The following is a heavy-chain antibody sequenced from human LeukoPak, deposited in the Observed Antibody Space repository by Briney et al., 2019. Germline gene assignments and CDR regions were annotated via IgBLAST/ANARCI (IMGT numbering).Heavy chain of an antibody. CDR2: IKINSGST. D-gene: IGHD2-15*01. Sequence: GATLKVSCKDSGYTFTGYYKHRMRQAPGQGPERMRWIKINSGSTNYAQKFQGRVTMIRDTSISTAYMELSRLRSDDTAVYYCSRATGYCSVGSCYDGDYWGQGTLVTVSS. CDR3: SRATGYCSVGSCYDGDY. V-gene: IGHV1-2*02. J-gene: IGHJ4*02. CDR1: GYTFTGYY.